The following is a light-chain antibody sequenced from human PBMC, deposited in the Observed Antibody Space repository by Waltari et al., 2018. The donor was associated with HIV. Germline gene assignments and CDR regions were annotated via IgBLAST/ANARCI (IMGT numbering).Light chain of an antibody. CDR3: QQSYHTPT. CDR1: QSISNY. Sequence: DIQMTQSPSSLSASVGDRVTITCRASQSISNYLNWYQQKPGKVPKVLIYAASSLQSGVPSRFSGSGSGTDFTLTISSPQPEDFATYYCQQSYHTPTFGGGTKVDIK. V-gene: IGKV1-39*01. CDR2: AAS. J-gene: IGKJ4*01.